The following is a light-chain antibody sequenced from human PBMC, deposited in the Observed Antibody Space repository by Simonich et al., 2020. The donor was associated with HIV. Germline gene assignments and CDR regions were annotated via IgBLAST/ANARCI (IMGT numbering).Light chain of an antibody. V-gene: IGLV2-14*03. J-gene: IGLJ3*02. CDR1: SSDVGGYKY. CDR2: YVS. CDR3: SSYTSSRTWV. Sequence: QSALTQPASVSGSPGQSITISCTGTSSDVGGYKYVSWYQQHPGKAPKPMIYYVSKRPSGFSNRFSGSKAGNTASLSISGLQAEDEADYYCSSYTSSRTWVFGGGTKLTVL.